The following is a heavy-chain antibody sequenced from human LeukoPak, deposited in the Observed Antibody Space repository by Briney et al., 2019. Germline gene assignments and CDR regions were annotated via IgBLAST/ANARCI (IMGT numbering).Heavy chain of an antibody. Sequence: GGSLRLSGAASGFTHSSYSMNWVRQAPGKGLEWVAVISYDGSNKYYADSVKGRFTISRDNAKMSLYLQMNSLRVEDTAVYYCATYSTRNAREFQSWGQGTLVTVSS. CDR2: ISYDGSNK. CDR1: GFTHSSYS. J-gene: IGHJ1*01. D-gene: IGHD4-11*01. V-gene: IGHV3-30*03. CDR3: ATYSTRNAREFQS.